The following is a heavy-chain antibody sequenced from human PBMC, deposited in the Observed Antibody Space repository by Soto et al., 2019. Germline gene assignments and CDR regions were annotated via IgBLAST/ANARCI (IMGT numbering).Heavy chain of an antibody. V-gene: IGHV3-30*18. CDR1: GFTFSSYG. CDR2: ISYDGNNK. J-gene: IGHJ4*02. CDR3: AKDHLETTVTTPSY. D-gene: IGHD4-17*01. Sequence: GGSLRLSCAASGFTFSSYGMHWVRQAPGKGLEWVAVISYDGNNKYYADSVKGRFTISRDNFKNTLYLQMDSLRAEDTAMYYCAKDHLETTVTTPSYWGQGTLVTVSS.